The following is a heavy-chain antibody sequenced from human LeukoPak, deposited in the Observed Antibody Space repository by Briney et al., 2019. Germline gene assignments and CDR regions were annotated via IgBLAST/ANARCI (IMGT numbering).Heavy chain of an antibody. CDR1: GYTFTGYY. Sequence: ASVKVSCKASGYTFTGYYMHWVRQAPGQGLEWVGWINPDSGGTNYAQKFQGRVTMTRDTSIRTAYMELSRLRSDDTAVYYCARRNDYYDSSGYYSDGPGFDYWGQGTLVTVSS. CDR2: INPDSGGT. J-gene: IGHJ4*02. V-gene: IGHV1-2*02. CDR3: ARRNDYYDSSGYYSDGPGFDY. D-gene: IGHD3-22*01.